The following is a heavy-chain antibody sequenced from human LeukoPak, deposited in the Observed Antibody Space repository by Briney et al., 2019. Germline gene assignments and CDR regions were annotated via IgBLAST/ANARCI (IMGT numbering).Heavy chain of an antibody. CDR1: GFTLSSSA. CDR3: AKELRPNDY. J-gene: IGHJ4*02. Sequence: GGSLRLSCAASGFTLSSSAMSWVRQAPGKGLEWGSAISRRGDRTFYADSVKGRFTISRDSCIDTFFLQMNSLRVEDTAVYFCAKELRPNDYWGQGTLVSVSS. CDR2: ISRRGDRT. V-gene: IGHV3-23*01. D-gene: IGHD2-15*01.